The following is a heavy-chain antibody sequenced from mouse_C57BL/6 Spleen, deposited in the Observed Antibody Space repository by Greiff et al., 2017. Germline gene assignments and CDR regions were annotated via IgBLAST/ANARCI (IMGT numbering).Heavy chain of an antibody. CDR2: ISSGGDYI. D-gene: IGHD2-4*01. V-gene: IGHV5-9-1*02. CDR1: GFTFSSYA. CDR3: TRDGIYYDYDEGFAY. Sequence: EVKLVESGEGLVKPGGSLKLSCAASGFTFSSYAMSWVRQTPEKRLEWVAYISSGGDYIYYADTVKGRFTISRDNARNTLYLQMSSLKSEDTAMYYCTRDGIYYDYDEGFAYGGQRTLVTGSA. J-gene: IGHJ3*01.